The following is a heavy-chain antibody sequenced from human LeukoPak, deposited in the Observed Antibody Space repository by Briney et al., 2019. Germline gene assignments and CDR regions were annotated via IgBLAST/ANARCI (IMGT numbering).Heavy chain of an antibody. Sequence: GGSLRLSCAASGFTFSSYWMSWVRQAPGKGLEWVANIKQDGSEKYYVDSMKGRFTISRDNAKNSLYLQMNSLRAEDTAVYYCARDLGPYYFDYWGQGTLVTVSS. J-gene: IGHJ4*02. V-gene: IGHV3-7*01. CDR3: ARDLGPYYFDY. D-gene: IGHD3-10*01. CDR1: GFTFSSYW. CDR2: IKQDGSEK.